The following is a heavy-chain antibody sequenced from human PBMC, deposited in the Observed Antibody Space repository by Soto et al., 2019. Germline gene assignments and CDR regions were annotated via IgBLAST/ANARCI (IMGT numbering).Heavy chain of an antibody. Sequence: QVQLVQSGAEVKKPGASVKVSCKASGYTFTSYGISWVRQAPGQGLEWMGWISAYNGNTNYAQKRQGRVTMTTDTTTSTAYIEPRSLRSDDTSVYHCAREGPPVLDWGQGPLVTLSS. CDR2: ISAYNGNT. J-gene: IGHJ4*02. V-gene: IGHV1-18*01. CDR3: AREGPPVLD. CDR1: GYTFTSYG.